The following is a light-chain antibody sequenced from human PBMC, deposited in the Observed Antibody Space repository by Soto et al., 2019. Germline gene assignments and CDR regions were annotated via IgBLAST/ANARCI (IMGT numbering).Light chain of an antibody. CDR1: RRVSSTY. Sequence: VLTQSPGTLSLSPGESATLSCRASRRVSSTYLAWYQQKPGQAPRLLISGASNTATGIPDRFSGSGSGTDFTLSINRLEPEDFAVYFCQQFGVSPYTFGQGTKVDIK. V-gene: IGKV3-20*01. CDR3: QQFGVSPYT. J-gene: IGKJ2*01. CDR2: GAS.